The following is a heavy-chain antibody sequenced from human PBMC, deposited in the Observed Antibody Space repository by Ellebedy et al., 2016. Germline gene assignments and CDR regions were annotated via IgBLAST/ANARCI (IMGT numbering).Heavy chain of an antibody. CDR2: IYYSGST. V-gene: IGHV4-39*07. J-gene: IGHJ6*02. D-gene: IGHD1-26*01. Sequence: SETLSLTCAVSGGSISSSSYYWGWIRQPPGKGLEWIGSIYYSGSTYYNPSLKSRVTISVATSKNQFSLKLSSVTAADTAVYYCARGGGATYYYYYGMDVWGQGTTVTVSS. CDR3: ARGGGATYYYYYGMDV. CDR1: GGSISSSSYY.